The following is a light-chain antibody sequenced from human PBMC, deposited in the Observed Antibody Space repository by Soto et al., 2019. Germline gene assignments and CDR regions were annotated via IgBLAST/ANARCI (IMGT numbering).Light chain of an antibody. CDR3: HHFGRSAIFT. CDR1: QTVNSDY. Sequence: EIVLTQSPGTLSLSPGESATISCRASQTVNSDYLAWYQQRPGQAPRLLIYGPSIRAAVIPDRFSGSGSGTDFTLSSSRLEPEDFAVYHCHHFGRSAIFTFGPGTTVDIK. J-gene: IGKJ3*01. CDR2: GPS. V-gene: IGKV3-20*01.